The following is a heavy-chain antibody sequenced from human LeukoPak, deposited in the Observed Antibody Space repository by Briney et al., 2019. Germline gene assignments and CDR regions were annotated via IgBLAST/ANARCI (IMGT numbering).Heavy chain of an antibody. CDR1: GFTFSSYA. V-gene: IGHV3-23*01. CDR2: ISGSGGST. D-gene: IGHD5-12*01. Sequence: GGSLRLSCAASGFTFSSYAMSWVRQAPGKGMEWVSAISGSGGSTYYADSVKGRFTISRDKTKNTLYLQMNSLRAEDTAVSYCASGGLVATPAFDYWGQGTLVTVSS. CDR3: ASGGLVATPAFDY. J-gene: IGHJ4*02.